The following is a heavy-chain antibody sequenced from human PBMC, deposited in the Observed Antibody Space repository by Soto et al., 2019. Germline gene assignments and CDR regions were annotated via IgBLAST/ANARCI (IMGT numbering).Heavy chain of an antibody. D-gene: IGHD2-2*01. Sequence: GGSLRLSCAASGFSISDFYMSWIRQAPGKGLEWVSYISSSGSTIYYADSVKGRFTISRDNTKNSLYLQMSSLRAEDTAVYYCARRLPSYHAFDIWGQGTMVTVSS. CDR1: GFSISDFY. V-gene: IGHV3-11*01. CDR2: ISSSGSTI. CDR3: ARRLPSYHAFDI. J-gene: IGHJ3*02.